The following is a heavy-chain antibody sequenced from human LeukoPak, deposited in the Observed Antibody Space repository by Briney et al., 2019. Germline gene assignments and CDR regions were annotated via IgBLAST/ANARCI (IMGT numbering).Heavy chain of an antibody. V-gene: IGHV1-2*06. CDR2: INPNRGGT. J-gene: IGHJ4*02. D-gene: IGHD1-26*01. CDR1: GYTFNNYF. Sequence: GASVKVSCKASGYTFNNYFMHWVRQAPGQGLEWMGRINPNRGGTSYAQTLQDRVTMTWDTSISTAYMELSSLRSDDTAIYYCARDRQSGSYDGAVNYWGQGTLVTVSS. CDR3: ARDRQSGSYDGAVNY.